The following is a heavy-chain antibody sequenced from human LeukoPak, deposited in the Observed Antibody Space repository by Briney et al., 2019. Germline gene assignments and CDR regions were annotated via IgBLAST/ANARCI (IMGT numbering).Heavy chain of an antibody. D-gene: IGHD3-10*01. J-gene: IGHJ4*02. CDR1: GFSFSTYA. Sequence: HTGGSLRLPCAASGFSFSTYAMNWVRQAPGKGLEWVSAISGSSRSTYYADSVKGRFTISRDNSKNTLYLQMNSLRAEDTAVYYCAKDIGSYYDYWGQGILVTVSS. CDR3: AKDIGSYYDY. CDR2: ISGSSRST. V-gene: IGHV3-23*01.